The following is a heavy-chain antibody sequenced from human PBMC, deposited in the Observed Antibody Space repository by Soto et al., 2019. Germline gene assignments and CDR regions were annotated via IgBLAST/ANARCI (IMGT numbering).Heavy chain of an antibody. CDR1: GFTFSSYG. D-gene: IGHD4-4*01. CDR2: IWYDGSNK. Sequence: GGSLRLSCAASGFTFSSYGMHWVRQAPGKGLEWVAVIWYDGSNKYYADSVKGRFTISRDNSKNTLYLQMNSLRAEDTAVYYCARDRSPVSTAVYNFDYWGQGTLVTVSS. V-gene: IGHV3-33*01. CDR3: ARDRSPVSTAVYNFDY. J-gene: IGHJ4*02.